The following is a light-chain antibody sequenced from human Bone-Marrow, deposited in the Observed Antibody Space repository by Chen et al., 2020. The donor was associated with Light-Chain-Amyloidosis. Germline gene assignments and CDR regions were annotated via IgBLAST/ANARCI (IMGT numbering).Light chain of an antibody. J-gene: IGLJ2*01. CDR1: DLPTKY. Sequence: SYEVTQPPSVSVSPGQTARITCSGDDLPTKYAYWYQQKPGQAPVLVINRDTERPSGISERFSGSSSGTTATLTISGVQAEDEADYHGQSADSSGTYEVIFGGGTKLTVL. V-gene: IGLV3-25*03. CDR3: QSADSSGTYEVI. CDR2: RDT.